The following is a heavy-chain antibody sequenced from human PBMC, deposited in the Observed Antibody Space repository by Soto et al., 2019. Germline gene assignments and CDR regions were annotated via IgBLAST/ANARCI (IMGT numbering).Heavy chain of an antibody. CDR1: GGSFSGYY. V-gene: IGHV4-34*01. D-gene: IGHD6-6*01. CDR2: INHSGST. J-gene: IGHJ6*02. CDR3: AREEQLELYYYYGMDV. Sequence: SETLSLTCAVYGGSFSGYYWSWIRQPPGKGLEWIGEINHSGSTNYNPSLKSRVTISVDTSKNQFSLKLSSVTAADTAVYYCAREEQLELYYYYGMDVWGQGTTVTVSS.